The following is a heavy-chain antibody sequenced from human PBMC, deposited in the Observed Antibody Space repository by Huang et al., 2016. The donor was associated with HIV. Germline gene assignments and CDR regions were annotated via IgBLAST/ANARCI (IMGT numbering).Heavy chain of an antibody. D-gene: IGHD6-19*01. J-gene: IGHJ5*02. Sequence: EVELVESGGGLVKPGGSLRLSCAASGFAFSSYGMNWVRQSTGMGLEWVAIIGRASSYRYYADSVKGRVTISRDNAKSSIYLQLDSLRAEDTAVYYCAYQQWLVGGLNHWGQGTLVVVSS. CDR2: IGRASSYR. CDR3: AYQQWLVGGLNH. CDR1: GFAFSSYG. V-gene: IGHV3-21*02.